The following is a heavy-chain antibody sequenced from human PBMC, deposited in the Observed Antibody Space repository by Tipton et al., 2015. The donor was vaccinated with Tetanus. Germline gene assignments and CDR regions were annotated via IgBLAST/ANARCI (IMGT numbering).Heavy chain of an antibody. CDR3: ARHVRQYNWFDP. CDR1: GGSISSSSYY. CDR2: IYYSGST. Sequence: LRLSCTVSGGSISSSSYYWGWIRQPPGKGLEWIGSIYYSGSTYYNPSLKSRVTISVDTSKNQFSLKLSSVTAADTAVYYCARHVRQYNWFDPWGQGTLVTVSS. V-gene: IGHV4-39*01. J-gene: IGHJ5*02. D-gene: IGHD2/OR15-2a*01.